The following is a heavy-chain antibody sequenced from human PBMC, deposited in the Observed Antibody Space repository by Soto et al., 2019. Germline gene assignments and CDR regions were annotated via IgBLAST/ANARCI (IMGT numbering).Heavy chain of an antibody. CDR2: ISGSGDST. CDR1: GFTFSNYS. J-gene: IGHJ4*02. D-gene: IGHD1-26*01. CDR3: ARRGSGSYYDY. Sequence: EVQLLESGGGLVQPGGSLRLSCAASGFTFSNYSMNWVRQAPVKGLEWVSVISGSGDSTYHVDSVKCRFTISRDNSKNTLYLQMNSLRAEDTAVYYCARRGSGSYYDYWGQGTLVTVSS. V-gene: IGHV3-23*01.